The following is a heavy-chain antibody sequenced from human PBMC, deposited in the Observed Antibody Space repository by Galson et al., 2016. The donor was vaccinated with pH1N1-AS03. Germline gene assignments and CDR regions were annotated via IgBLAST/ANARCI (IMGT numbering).Heavy chain of an antibody. CDR1: GVSFNNYA. Sequence: SVKVSCKASGVSFNNYAINWLRQAPGQGLEWMGGIIPVFGTPNYAQQFHGRVTIMADKSTTTAYMELSSLRSEDPAVYYCARGQVDYDSSGYYSYWGQGTLVTVSS. D-gene: IGHD3-22*01. V-gene: IGHV1-69*06. J-gene: IGHJ4*02. CDR3: ARGQVDYDSSGYYSY. CDR2: IIPVFGTP.